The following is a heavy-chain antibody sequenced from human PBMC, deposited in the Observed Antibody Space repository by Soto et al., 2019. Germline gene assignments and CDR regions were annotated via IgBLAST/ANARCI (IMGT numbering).Heavy chain of an antibody. Sequence: QVQLVQSGTEVKKPGSSVKVSCTASGGTFSTLAVSWVRQAPGQGLEWMGGIIPIFGRPVYAQKFQGRGTITADDSTSICYMELRRLSCACTSVCCGEREPYEDYAVAEPMFFDSRGQGCLVSESS. D-gene: IGHD4-17*01. CDR3: EREPYEDYAVAEPMFFDS. J-gene: IGHJ4*02. CDR2: IIPIFGRP. CDR1: GGTFSTLA. V-gene: IGHV1-69*01.